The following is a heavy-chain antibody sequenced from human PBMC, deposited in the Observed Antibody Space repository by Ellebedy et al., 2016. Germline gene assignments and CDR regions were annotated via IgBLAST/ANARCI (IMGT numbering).Heavy chain of an antibody. V-gene: IGHV1-69*13. CDR1: GGTFSSYA. D-gene: IGHD1-14*01. CDR2: IIPIFGTA. Sequence: SVKVSXXASGGTFSSYAISWVRQAPGQGLEWMGGIIPIFGTANYAQKFQGRVTITADESTSTAYMELSSLRSEDTAVYYCARDIPRTLGYFDLWGRGTLVTVSS. J-gene: IGHJ2*01. CDR3: ARDIPRTLGYFDL.